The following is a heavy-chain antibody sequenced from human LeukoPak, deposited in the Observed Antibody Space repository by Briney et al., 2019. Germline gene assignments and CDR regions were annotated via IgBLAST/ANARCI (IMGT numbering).Heavy chain of an antibody. V-gene: IGHV3-7*01. D-gene: IGHD6-13*01. Sequence: GGSLRLSCAASGFTFSSYWMIWVRQAPGKGLEWVANIKQDGREKYYVDSVKGRFTISRDNAKNSLYLQMNSLRAEDTAVYYCARKGYSSRWYCDYWGQGTLVTVSS. CDR1: GFTFSSYW. J-gene: IGHJ4*02. CDR3: ARKGYSSRWYCDY. CDR2: IKQDGREK.